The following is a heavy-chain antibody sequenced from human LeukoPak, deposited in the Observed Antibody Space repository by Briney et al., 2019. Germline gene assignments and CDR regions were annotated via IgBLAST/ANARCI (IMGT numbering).Heavy chain of an antibody. CDR2: INHSGST. CDR3: ARGRTTVTRYFDY. J-gene: IGHJ4*02. CDR1: GGSFSGYY. V-gene: IGHV4-34*01. Sequence: PSETLSLTCAVHGGSFSGYYWSWIRQPPGKGLEWIGEINHSGSTNYNPSLKSRVTISVDTSKNQFSLKLSSVTAADTAVYYCARGRTTVTRYFDYWGQGTLVTVSS. D-gene: IGHD4-17*01.